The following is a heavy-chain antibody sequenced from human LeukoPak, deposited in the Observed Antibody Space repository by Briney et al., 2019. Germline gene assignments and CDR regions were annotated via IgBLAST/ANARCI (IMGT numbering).Heavy chain of an antibody. V-gene: IGHV3-53*01. Sequence: GGSLRLSCAISGFTVSDNYMSWVRQAPGKGLEWVSFIYSDDTTYYADSVKGRFTISRDISKNTVYLQVNSLRAEDTAVYYRARGLFNAFHVWGQGTIVTVSS. CDR3: ARGLFNAFHV. CDR2: IYSDDTT. J-gene: IGHJ3*01. CDR1: GFTVSDNY.